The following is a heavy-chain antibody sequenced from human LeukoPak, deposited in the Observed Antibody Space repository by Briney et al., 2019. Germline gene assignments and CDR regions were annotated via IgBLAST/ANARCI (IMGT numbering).Heavy chain of an antibody. CDR1: GFTFSSYS. D-gene: IGHD6-13*01. V-gene: IGHV3-48*02. CDR3: ARDSSSWHYYYYYGMDV. Sequence: PGGSLRLSCAASGFTFSSYSMNWVRQAPGKGLEWVSYISSSSSTIYYADSVKGQFTISRDNAKNSLYLQMNSLRDEDTAVYYCARDSSSWHYYYYYGMDVWGQGTTVTVSS. CDR2: ISSSSSTI. J-gene: IGHJ6*02.